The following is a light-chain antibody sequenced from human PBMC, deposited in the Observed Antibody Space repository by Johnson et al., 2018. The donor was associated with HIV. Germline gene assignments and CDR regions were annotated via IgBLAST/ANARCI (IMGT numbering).Light chain of an antibody. J-gene: IGLJ1*01. CDR2: DYN. Sequence: QSVLTQPPSVSAAPGQKVTISCSGSSSNIGNNYVSWYQQLPGTAPKLLIYDYNKRPSGIPDRFSGSKSGTSATLGITGLQTGDEADYYCGTWGSSLSAGRYVFGTGPKVTVL. CDR1: SSNIGNNY. CDR3: GTWGSSLSAGRYV. V-gene: IGLV1-51*01.